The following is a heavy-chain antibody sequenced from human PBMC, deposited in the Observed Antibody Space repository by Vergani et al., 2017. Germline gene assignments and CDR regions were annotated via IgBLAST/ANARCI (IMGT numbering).Heavy chain of an antibody. J-gene: IGHJ2*01. CDR1: GGSFSGYY. CDR3: ARGSSFDL. V-gene: IGHV4-34*01. CDR2: INHSGST. Sequence: QVQLQQWGAGLLKPSETLSLTCAVYGGSFSGYYWSWIRQPPGKGLEWIGEINHSGSTNYNPSLKSRVTISVDTSKNQFSLKLSAVTAAATAVYYCARGSSFDLWGRGTLVTVSS.